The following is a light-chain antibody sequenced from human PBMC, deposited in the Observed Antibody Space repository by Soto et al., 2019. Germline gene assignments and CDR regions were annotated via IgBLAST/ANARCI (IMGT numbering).Light chain of an antibody. Sequence: EIVLTQSPGTLSLSPGERATLSCRASQRLSSNYLAWFQQKPGQAPRLLIYDASNRATGIPARFSGSGSGTDFTLTISSLEPEDFAVYYCQQRSNWPQFGQGTRLEI. CDR1: QRLSSNY. J-gene: IGKJ5*01. CDR3: QQRSNWPQ. V-gene: IGKV3-11*01. CDR2: DAS.